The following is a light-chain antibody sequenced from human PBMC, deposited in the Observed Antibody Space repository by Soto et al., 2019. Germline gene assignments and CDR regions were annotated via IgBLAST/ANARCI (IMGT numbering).Light chain of an antibody. CDR2: GAS. J-gene: IGKJ1*01. V-gene: IGKV3-20*01. Sequence: EIVLTQSPGTLSVSPGERATLSCRASQSISSNYLAWYQQKPGQAPSLLIYGASSRATGIPDRFSGSGSGTVFTLTISRLEPEDCAIYYCQQYISWTFGQGTKVEIK. CDR3: QQYISWT. CDR1: QSISSNY.